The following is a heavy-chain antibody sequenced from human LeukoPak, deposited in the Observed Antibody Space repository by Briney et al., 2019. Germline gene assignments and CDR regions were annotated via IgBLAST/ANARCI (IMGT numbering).Heavy chain of an antibody. CDR1: GGTFSSYA. J-gene: IGHJ3*02. CDR2: IIPILGIA. CDR3: ARGGGITMIGVVGTYDAFDI. D-gene: IGHD3-22*01. V-gene: IGHV1-69*04. Sequence: ASVKVSCKASGGTFSSYAISWVRQAPGQGLEWMGRIIPILGIANYAQKFQGRVTITADKSTSTAYIELSSLRSEDTPVYYCARGGGITMIGVVGTYDAFDIWGQGTMVTVSS.